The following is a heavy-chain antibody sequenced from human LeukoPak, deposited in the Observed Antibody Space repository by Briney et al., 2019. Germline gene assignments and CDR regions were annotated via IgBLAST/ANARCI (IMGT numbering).Heavy chain of an antibody. Sequence: ASVKVSCKASGYTFTSYGISWVRQAPGQGLEWMGWISAYNGNTNHAQKLQGRVTMTTDTSTSTAYMELRSLRSDDTAVYYCASGLKKRTAMVSFDYWGQGTLVTVSS. CDR2: ISAYNGNT. J-gene: IGHJ4*02. D-gene: IGHD5-18*01. V-gene: IGHV1-18*01. CDR1: GYTFTSYG. CDR3: ASGLKKRTAMVSFDY.